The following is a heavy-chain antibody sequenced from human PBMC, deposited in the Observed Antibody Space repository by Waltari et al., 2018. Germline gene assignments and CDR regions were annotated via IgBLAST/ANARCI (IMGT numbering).Heavy chain of an antibody. CDR3: ATSGSYQPDAFDI. J-gene: IGHJ3*02. CDR2: ISWNSGSI. Sequence: EVQLVESGGGLVQPGRSLRLSCAASGFTFDDYAMHWVRQAPGKGLEWVSGISWNSGSIGYADSVKGRFTISRDNAKNSLYLQRNSLRAEDTALYYCATSGSYQPDAFDIWGQGTMVTVSS. D-gene: IGHD1-26*01. V-gene: IGHV3-9*01. CDR1: GFTFDDYA.